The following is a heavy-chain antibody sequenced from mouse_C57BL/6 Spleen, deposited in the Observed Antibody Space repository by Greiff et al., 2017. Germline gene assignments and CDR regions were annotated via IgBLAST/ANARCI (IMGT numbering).Heavy chain of an antibody. CDR3: ARAYYYGSRQADLSD. J-gene: IGHJ3*01. CDR2: IDPEDGET. D-gene: IGHD1-1*01. CDR1: GFNFKDYY. V-gene: IGHV14-2*01. Sequence: VQLQESGAELVKPGASVKLSCTASGFNFKDYYMHWVKQRPEQGLEWIGNIDPEDGETKYTPKFKGKATLTADTSSNTAYLQLSSLTSEDTAVYYCARAYYYGSRQADLSDWGQGTLVT.